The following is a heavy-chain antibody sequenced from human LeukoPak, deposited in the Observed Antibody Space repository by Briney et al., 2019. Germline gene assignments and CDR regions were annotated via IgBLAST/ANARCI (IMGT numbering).Heavy chain of an antibody. D-gene: IGHD3-10*01. CDR3: ARFFSGSGSYYNQNWFDP. V-gene: IGHV1-46*01. Sequence: ASVKVSCKASGYTFTSYYMHWVRQAPGQGLEWMGIINPSGGSTSYAQKFQGRVTTTRDTSTSTVYMELSSLRSEDTAVYYCARFFSGSGSYYNQNWFDPWGQGTLVTVSS. CDR1: GYTFTSYY. CDR2: INPSGGST. J-gene: IGHJ5*02.